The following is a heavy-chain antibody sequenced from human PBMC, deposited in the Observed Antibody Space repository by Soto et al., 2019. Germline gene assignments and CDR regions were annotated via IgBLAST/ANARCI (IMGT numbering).Heavy chain of an antibody. D-gene: IGHD2-2*02. V-gene: IGHV4-34*01. J-gene: IGHJ6*03. CDR3: ARGPYCSSTSCHIYFPYYYMDV. CDR1: GGSFSGYY. CDR2: INHSGST. Sequence: PSETLSLTCAVYGGSFSGYYWSWIRQPPGKGLEWIGEINHSGSTNYNPSLKSRVTISVETSKNQFSLKLSSVTAADTAVYYCARGPYCSSTSCHIYFPYYYMDVWGKGTTVTVSS.